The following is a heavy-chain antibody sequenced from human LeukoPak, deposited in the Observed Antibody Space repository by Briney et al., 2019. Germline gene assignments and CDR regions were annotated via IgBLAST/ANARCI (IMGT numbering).Heavy chain of an antibody. D-gene: IGHD3-10*01. CDR3: ARDGYYHGSETTGGPYFDS. V-gene: IGHV3-33*01. J-gene: IGHJ4*02. CDR1: GFTFSNYG. Sequence: GRSLRLSCAASGFTFSNYGIHWVRQAPGKGLEWVAVIWYDGGNKYYADSVKGRFTISRDNSKNTLYLQMNSLRAEDTVVYYWARDGYYHGSETTGGPYFDSWGQGTLVTVSS. CDR2: IWYDGGNK.